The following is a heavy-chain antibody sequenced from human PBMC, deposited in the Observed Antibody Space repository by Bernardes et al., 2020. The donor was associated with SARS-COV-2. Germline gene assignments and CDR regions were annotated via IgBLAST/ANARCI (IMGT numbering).Heavy chain of an antibody. CDR3: AKDHCNTINCRDHFDL. Sequence: GGSLRLSCTASGIIFTNYAMTWVRQAPGKGLEWVSAISASGGSPFYADSVKGRFTISRDNSRNTLYLQMTSLRAEDTAVYYCAKDHCNTINCRDHFDLWGQGTLVTVSS. CDR1: GIIFTNYA. CDR2: ISASGGSP. D-gene: IGHD1-20*01. V-gene: IGHV3-23*01. J-gene: IGHJ4*02.